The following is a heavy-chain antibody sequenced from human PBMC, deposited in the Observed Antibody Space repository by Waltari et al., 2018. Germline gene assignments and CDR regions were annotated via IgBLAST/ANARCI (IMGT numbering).Heavy chain of an antibody. V-gene: IGHV3-11*01. Sequence: SGFTFSDFYMSWIHQVPGRGLEWVAYMSSTREIIYYADSVRGRFTISRDNARKSLYLDMNSLRAEDTAVYYCARAGFDHQSSGYGMDVWGQGTTVTVSS. CDR3: ARAGFDHQSSGYGMDV. D-gene: IGHD3-22*01. J-gene: IGHJ6*02. CDR1: GFTFSDFY. CDR2: MSSTREII.